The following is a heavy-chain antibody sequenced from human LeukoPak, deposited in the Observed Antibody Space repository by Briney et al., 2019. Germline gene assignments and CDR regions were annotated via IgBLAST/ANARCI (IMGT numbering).Heavy chain of an antibody. D-gene: IGHD2-2*01. CDR3: AKAMSSTTWGIFDY. Sequence: RGYLRLSCAASGFTFSSYAVSWVRQAPGRGLECISSISGSGETTYYADSVKGRFTSFRDNSKKTVYLQLSSLRAEDTAVYYCAKAMSSTTWGIFDYWGQGTLVTVSS. V-gene: IGHV3-23*01. CDR2: ISGSGETT. CDR1: GFTFSSYA. J-gene: IGHJ4*02.